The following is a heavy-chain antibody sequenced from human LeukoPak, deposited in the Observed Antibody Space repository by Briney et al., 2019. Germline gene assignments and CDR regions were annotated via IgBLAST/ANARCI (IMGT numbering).Heavy chain of an antibody. V-gene: IGHV1-46*01. CDR3: ARSVLPAAAAQRGAFDI. J-gene: IGHJ3*02. D-gene: IGHD6-13*01. CDR2: INPSGGST. Sequence: ASVRVSCKASGYTFTSYYMHWVRQAPGQGLEWMGIINPSGGSTSYAQKFQGRVTMTRDTSTSTVYMELSSLRFEDTAVYYCARSVLPAAAAQRGAFDIWGQGTMVTVSS. CDR1: GYTFTSYY.